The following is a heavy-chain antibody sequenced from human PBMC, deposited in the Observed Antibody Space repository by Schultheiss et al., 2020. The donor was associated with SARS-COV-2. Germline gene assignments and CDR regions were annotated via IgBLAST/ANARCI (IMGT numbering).Heavy chain of an antibody. Sequence: SVKVSCKASGGTFSSYAISWVRQAPGQGLEWMGGIIPIFGTANYAQKFQGRVTITADKSTSTAYMELSSLRSEVTAVYYCARDMAPPSYYGMDVWGQGTTVTGSS. J-gene: IGHJ6*02. CDR3: ARDMAPPSYYGMDV. CDR1: GGTFSSYA. V-gene: IGHV1-69*06. CDR2: IIPIFGTA. D-gene: IGHD3-10*01.